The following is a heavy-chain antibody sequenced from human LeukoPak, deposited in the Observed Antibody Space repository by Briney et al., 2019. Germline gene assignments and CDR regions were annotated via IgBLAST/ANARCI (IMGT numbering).Heavy chain of an antibody. CDR1: GGSISSGSYY. CDR2: IYTSGST. Sequence: PSQTLSLTCTVSGGSISSGSYYWSWIRQPAGKGLEWIGRIYTSGSTNYNPSLKSRVTISVDTSKNQFSPKLSSVTAADTAVYYCARATYYDILTDWGQGTMVTVSS. V-gene: IGHV4-61*02. D-gene: IGHD3-9*01. CDR3: ARATYYDILTD. J-gene: IGHJ3*01.